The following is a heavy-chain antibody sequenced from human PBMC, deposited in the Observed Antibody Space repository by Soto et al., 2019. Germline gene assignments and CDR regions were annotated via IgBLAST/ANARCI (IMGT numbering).Heavy chain of an antibody. V-gene: IGHV4-34*01. CDR1: GGSFRNYY. J-gene: IGHJ5*02. Sequence: PSETLSLTFGVYGGSFRNYYWICVRQPPGKGLEWIGEVNHSGAANYNPSLQSRFTISLDTSINHFSLKITSLTDADTALYFCTRAERFSRSWFAPWGQGTQVTVSS. D-gene: IGHD3-10*01. CDR3: TRAERFSRSWFAP. CDR2: VNHSGAA.